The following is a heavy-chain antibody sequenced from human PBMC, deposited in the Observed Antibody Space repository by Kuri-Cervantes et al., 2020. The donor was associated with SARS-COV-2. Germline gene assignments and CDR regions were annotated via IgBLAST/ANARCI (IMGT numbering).Heavy chain of an antibody. J-gene: IGHJ6*02. CDR2: INPSGGST. Sequence: ASVKVSCKASGYTFTSYYMHWVRQAPGLGLEWMGIINPSGGSTSYAQKFQGRVTMTRDTSTSTVYMELSSLRSEDTAVHYCASAAGSFYGMDVWGQGTTVTVSS. CDR1: GYTFTSYY. D-gene: IGHD6-13*01. V-gene: IGHV1-46*01. CDR3: ASAAGSFYGMDV.